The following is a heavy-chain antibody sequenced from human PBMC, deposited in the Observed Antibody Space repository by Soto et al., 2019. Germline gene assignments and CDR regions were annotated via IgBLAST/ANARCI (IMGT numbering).Heavy chain of an antibody. D-gene: IGHD3-16*01. CDR3: AREGDYLNDY. CDR1: GASIRSYY. J-gene: IGHJ4*02. CDR2: VYHSGST. V-gene: IGHV4-59*13. Sequence: QVQLQESGPGLVKPSETLSLTCRVSGASIRSYYWSWIRQPPGKGLEWIGYVYHSGSTSYNPSLTSRLTMSVDTSKNQFSLKLNSVTAADTAVYYCAREGDYLNDYWGQGILVTVSS.